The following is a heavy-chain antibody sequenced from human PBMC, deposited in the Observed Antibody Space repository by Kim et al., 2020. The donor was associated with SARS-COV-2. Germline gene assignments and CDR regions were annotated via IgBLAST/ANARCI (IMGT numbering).Heavy chain of an antibody. Sequence: DSVKGRFTISRDNSKNTLYLQMNSLRAEDTAVYYCAKDLDYYDSSDYFDYWGQGTLVTVSS. J-gene: IGHJ4*02. V-gene: IGHV3-23*01. D-gene: IGHD3-22*01. CDR3: AKDLDYYDSSDYFDY.